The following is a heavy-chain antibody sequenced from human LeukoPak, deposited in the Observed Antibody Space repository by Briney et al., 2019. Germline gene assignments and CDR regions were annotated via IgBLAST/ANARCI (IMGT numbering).Heavy chain of an antibody. D-gene: IGHD3-10*01. Sequence: SETLSLTCTVSGGSISSYYWSWIRQPPGKGLEWIGSLYYSGNTNYNPSLKSRVAISIDTSKNQFALKLSSVTAADTAVYYCARAVFAFDIWGQGTMVAVSP. CDR3: ARAVFAFDI. J-gene: IGHJ3*02. CDR2: LYYSGNT. CDR1: GGSISSYY. V-gene: IGHV4-59*01.